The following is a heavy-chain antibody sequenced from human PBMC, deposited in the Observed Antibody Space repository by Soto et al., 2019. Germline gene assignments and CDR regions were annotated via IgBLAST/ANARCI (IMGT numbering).Heavy chain of an antibody. J-gene: IGHJ4*02. CDR3: ARISGYSYGLPPYFDY. Sequence: QVQLQESGPGLVKPSETLSLTCTVPGGSVSSGSYYWSWIRQPPGKGLEWIGYIYYSGSTNYNPSLKSRVTISVDTSKNQFSLKLSSVTAADTAVYYCARISGYSYGLPPYFDYWGQGTLVTVSS. D-gene: IGHD5-18*01. V-gene: IGHV4-61*01. CDR1: GGSVSSGSYY. CDR2: IYYSGST.